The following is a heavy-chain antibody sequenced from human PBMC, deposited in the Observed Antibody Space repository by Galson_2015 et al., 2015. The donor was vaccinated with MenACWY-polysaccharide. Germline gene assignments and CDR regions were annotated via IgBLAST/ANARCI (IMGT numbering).Heavy chain of an antibody. Sequence: SVKVSCKASGYPFSSFGFSWVRQAPGQGLEWMGWISAYNGNTNYAQKLQGRVTMTTDTSTSTAYMELRSLRPDDTAVYYCARGPMYSGSYFAAAYWGQGTLVTVSS. CDR1: GYPFSSFG. J-gene: IGHJ4*02. D-gene: IGHD1-26*01. CDR2: ISAYNGNT. CDR3: ARGPMYSGSYFAAAY. V-gene: IGHV1-18*01.